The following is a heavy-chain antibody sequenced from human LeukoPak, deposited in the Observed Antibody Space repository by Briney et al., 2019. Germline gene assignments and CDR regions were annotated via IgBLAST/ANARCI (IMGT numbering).Heavy chain of an antibody. CDR3: ARKVVVVVASWNWFDP. CDR2: ISAYNGNT. Sequence: GASVKVSCKASGYTFTSYGISWVRQAPGQGLEWMGWISAYNGNTNYAQKFQGRVTMTRDTSISTAYMELSRPRSDDTAVYYCARKVVVVVASWNWFDPWGQGTLVTVSS. V-gene: IGHV1-18*01. D-gene: IGHD2-15*01. CDR1: GYTFTSYG. J-gene: IGHJ5*02.